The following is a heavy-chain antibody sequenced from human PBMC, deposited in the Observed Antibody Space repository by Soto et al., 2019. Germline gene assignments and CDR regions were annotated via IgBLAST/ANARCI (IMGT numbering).Heavy chain of an antibody. V-gene: IGHV4-31*03. CDR1: GGSVSSGSYY. Sequence: PSETLSLTCTVSGGSVSSGSYYWSWIRQHPGRGLEWIGYIYYTGNTYYNPSLKSRLAISVDTSKNQFSLKLTSVTAADTAVYYCAILPHPGYCTNGVCYPRWGYYYGMDVWGQGTTVTVSS. J-gene: IGHJ6*02. CDR2: IYYTGNT. CDR3: AILPHPGYCTNGVCYPRWGYYYGMDV. D-gene: IGHD2-8*01.